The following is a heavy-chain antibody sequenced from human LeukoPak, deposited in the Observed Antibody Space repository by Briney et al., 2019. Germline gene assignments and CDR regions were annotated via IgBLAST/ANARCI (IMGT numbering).Heavy chain of an antibody. J-gene: IGHJ5*02. Sequence: PSETLSLTCAVYGGSFSGYYWSWIRQPPGKGLEWIGEINHSGSTNYNPSLKSRVTISVDTSKNQFSLKLSSVTAADTAVYYCASNSGPYSSSNWFDPWGQGTLVTVSS. CDR2: INHSGST. V-gene: IGHV4-34*01. CDR1: GGSFSGYY. CDR3: ASNSGPYSSSNWFDP. D-gene: IGHD6-6*01.